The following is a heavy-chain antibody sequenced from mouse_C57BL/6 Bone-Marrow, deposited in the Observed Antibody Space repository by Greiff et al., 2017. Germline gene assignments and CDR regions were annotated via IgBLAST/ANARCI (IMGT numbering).Heavy chain of an antibody. J-gene: IGHJ4*01. CDR2: ISNGGGST. CDR1: GFTFSDYY. Sequence: DVQLQESGGGLVQPGGSLKLSCAASGFTFSDYYMYWVRQTPEKRLEWVAYISNGGGSTYYPDTVKGRFTISRDNAKNTLYLQMSRLKSEDTAMYYCARQYDYYAMDYWGQGTSVTVSS. CDR3: ARQYDYYAMDY. V-gene: IGHV5-12*01.